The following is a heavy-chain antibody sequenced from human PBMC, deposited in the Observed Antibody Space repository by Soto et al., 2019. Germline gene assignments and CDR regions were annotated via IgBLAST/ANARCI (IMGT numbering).Heavy chain of an antibody. V-gene: IGHV3-21*01. CDR1: GFTFSSYS. CDR2: ISSSRSYI. CDR3: ARDNGVGNDYYYSMDV. D-gene: IGHD1-26*01. J-gene: IGHJ6*02. Sequence: GGSLRLSCAASGFTFSSYSMNWVRQAPGKGLEWVSSISSSRSYIYYADSVQGRFTISRDNAKNSLYLQMNSLRAEDTAVYYCARDNGVGNDYYYSMDVWGQGTTVTVSS.